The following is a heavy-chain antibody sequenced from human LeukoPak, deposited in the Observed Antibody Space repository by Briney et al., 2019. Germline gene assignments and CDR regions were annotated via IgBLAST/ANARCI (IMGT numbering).Heavy chain of an antibody. J-gene: IGHJ3*02. CDR3: AREPYGDAFDI. D-gene: IGHD4-17*01. Sequence: GASVKVSCTASGYTFTSYGISWVRQAPGQGLEWMGWISTYNGNTNFAQKLQGRVTMTTDTSTSTAYMDLRSPRSDDTAVYYCAREPYGDAFDIWGQGTMVTVSS. CDR2: ISTYNGNT. V-gene: IGHV1-18*01. CDR1: GYTFTSYG.